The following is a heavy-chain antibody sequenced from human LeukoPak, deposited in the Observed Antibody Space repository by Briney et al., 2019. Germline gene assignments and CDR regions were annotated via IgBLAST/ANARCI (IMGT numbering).Heavy chain of an antibody. CDR3: AKDDPPRFGWDIVVVPAAMVDY. CDR2: IRYDGSNK. J-gene: IGHJ4*02. CDR1: GFTFSSYG. Sequence: PGGSLRLSCAASGFTFSSYGMHWVRQAPGKGLEWVAFIRYDGSNKYYADSVKGRFTISRDNSKNTLYLQMNNLRAEDTAVYYCAKDDPPRFGWDIVVVPAAMVDYWGQGTLVTVSS. V-gene: IGHV3-30*02. D-gene: IGHD2-2*01.